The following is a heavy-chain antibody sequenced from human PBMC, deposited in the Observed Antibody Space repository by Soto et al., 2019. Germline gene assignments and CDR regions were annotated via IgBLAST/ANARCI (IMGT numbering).Heavy chain of an antibody. J-gene: IGHJ4*02. CDR3: ARQGCGNDCFGEYSLDH. Sequence: QVQLQESGPGLVKPSETLSLLCSVSGVSISRGGHHRSWLRRHPDNVLEWSGNIYYNGTTSYNPSLKCRTTISVDTSRVQVYLQMTSVTAADTAIYYCARQGCGNDCFGEYSLDHWCQGILVSVSP. CDR1: GVSISRGGHH. CDR2: IYYNGTT. V-gene: IGHV4-31*03. D-gene: IGHD2-21*02.